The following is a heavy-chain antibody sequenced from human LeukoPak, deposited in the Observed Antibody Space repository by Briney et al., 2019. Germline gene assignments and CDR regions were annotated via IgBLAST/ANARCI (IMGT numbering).Heavy chain of an antibody. D-gene: IGHD3-9*01. Sequence: SETLSLTCTVSGGSISSSSYYWGWIRQPPGKGLEWIGSIYYSGSTYYNPSLKSRVTISVDTSKNQFSLKLSSVTAADTAVYYCARVKYYDILTGYFLPDYWGQGTLVTVSS. CDR2: IYYSGST. CDR3: ARVKYYDILTGYFLPDY. J-gene: IGHJ4*02. V-gene: IGHV4-39*07. CDR1: GGSISSSSYY.